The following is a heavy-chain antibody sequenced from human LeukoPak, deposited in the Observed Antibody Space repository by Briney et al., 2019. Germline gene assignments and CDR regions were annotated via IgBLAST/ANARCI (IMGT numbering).Heavy chain of an antibody. CDR3: VRDKISGWFVDQ. CDR1: GFTFSTYW. Sequence: GGSLRLSYAASGFTFSTYWMHWVRQAPGKGPVWVSRISSDGSNTIYADSVKGRFTISRDNAKNTLYLQMNSLRAEDAAVYYCVRDKISGWFVDQWGQGTLVTVSS. V-gene: IGHV3-74*01. CDR2: ISSDGSNT. D-gene: IGHD6-19*01. J-gene: IGHJ4*02.